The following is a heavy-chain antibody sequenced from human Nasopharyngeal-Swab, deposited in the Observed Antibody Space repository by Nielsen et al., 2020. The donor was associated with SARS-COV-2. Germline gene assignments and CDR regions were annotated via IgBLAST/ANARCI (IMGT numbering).Heavy chain of an antibody. D-gene: IGHD6-13*01. CDR1: GFTFSSYW. CDR2: IKQDGSEK. V-gene: IGHV3-7*01. Sequence: GESLKISCAASGFTFSSYWMRWVRQAPGKGLEWVANIKQDGSEKYYVDSVKGRFTISRDNAKNSLYLQMNSLRAEDTAVYYCARDSDIPYSGYGMDVWGQGTTVTVSS. CDR3: ARDSDIPYSGYGMDV. J-gene: IGHJ6*02.